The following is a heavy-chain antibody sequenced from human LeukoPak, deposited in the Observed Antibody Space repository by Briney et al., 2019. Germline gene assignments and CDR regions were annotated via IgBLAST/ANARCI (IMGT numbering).Heavy chain of an antibody. Sequence: GRSLRLSCAASGFTFDDYAMHWVRQAPGKGLEWVSGISWNSGSIGYADSMKGRFTISRDNAKNSLYLQMNSLRAEDTALYYCAKDGGYSYGDDAFDIWGQGTMVTVSS. J-gene: IGHJ3*02. D-gene: IGHD5-18*01. CDR2: ISWNSGSI. CDR1: GFTFDDYA. CDR3: AKDGGYSYGDDAFDI. V-gene: IGHV3-9*01.